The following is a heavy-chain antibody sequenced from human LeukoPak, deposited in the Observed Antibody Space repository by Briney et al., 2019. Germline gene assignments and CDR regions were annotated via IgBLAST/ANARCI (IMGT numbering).Heavy chain of an antibody. Sequence: ASVKVSCKASGYTFTGYYMHWVRQAPGQGLEWMGRINPNSGGTNYTQKFQGRVTMTRDTSISTAYMELSRLRSDDTAVYYCARGPRLDSSGWYYGAFDIWGQGTMVTVSS. D-gene: IGHD6-19*01. J-gene: IGHJ3*02. CDR2: INPNSGGT. CDR1: GYTFTGYY. V-gene: IGHV1-2*06. CDR3: ARGPRLDSSGWYYGAFDI.